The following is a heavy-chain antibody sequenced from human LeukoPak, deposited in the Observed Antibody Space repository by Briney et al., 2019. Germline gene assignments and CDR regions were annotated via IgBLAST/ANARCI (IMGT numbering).Heavy chain of an antibody. CDR1: GYTFTGYY. D-gene: IGHD2-21*01. Sequence: ASVKVSCKASGYTFTGYYMHWVRQAPGQGLEWMGWIDPNGGGTNYAQNFQVRVTMTRDTSISTAYMELSRLRFDDTAVYYCARDLLNYYYYGMDVWGQGTTVTVSS. CDR2: IDPNGGGT. J-gene: IGHJ6*02. CDR3: ARDLLNYYYYGMDV. V-gene: IGHV1-2*02.